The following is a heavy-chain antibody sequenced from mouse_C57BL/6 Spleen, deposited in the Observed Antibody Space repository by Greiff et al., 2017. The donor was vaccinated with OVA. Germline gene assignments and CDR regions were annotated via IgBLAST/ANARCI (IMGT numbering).Heavy chain of an antibody. V-gene: IGHV3-6*01. D-gene: IGHD2-1*01. CDR2: ISYDGSN. CDR1: GYSITSGYY. Sequence: EVQVVESGPGLVKPSQSLSLTCSVTGYSITSGYYWNWIRQFPGNKLEWMGYISYDGSNNYNPSLKNRISITRDTSKNQFFLKLNSVTTEDTATYYCAREAGNSYYAMDYWGQGTSVTVSS. CDR3: AREAGNSYYAMDY. J-gene: IGHJ4*01.